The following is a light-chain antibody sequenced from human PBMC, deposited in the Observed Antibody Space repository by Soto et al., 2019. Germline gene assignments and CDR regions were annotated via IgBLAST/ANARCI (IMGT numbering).Light chain of an antibody. CDR3: QQLNSFPFI. J-gene: IGKJ5*01. CDR2: AAS. CDR1: QAIDTY. V-gene: IGKV1-9*01. Sequence: DIQLTQSPYFLSASVGDRVTITCRASQAIDTYLAWYQQKPGKAPKLLIYAASLLQSGVPSRFSGSGSGTEFTLTINSLQPEDFASYYCQQLNSFPFICGQGTRLEIK.